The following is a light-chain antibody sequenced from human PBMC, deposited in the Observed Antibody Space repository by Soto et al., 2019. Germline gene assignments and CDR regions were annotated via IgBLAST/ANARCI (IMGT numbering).Light chain of an antibody. V-gene: IGKV3-11*01. CDR3: QQRSNWPLT. CDR1: QSVGSY. Sequence: EIVLAQSPATLSLSPGERATLSCRASQSVGSYLAWYQQKPGQAPRLLIYGASNRATGIPARFSGSGSGTDFTLTISSLEAADLAVYYCQQRSNWPLTFGGGTKVEIK. CDR2: GAS. J-gene: IGKJ4*01.